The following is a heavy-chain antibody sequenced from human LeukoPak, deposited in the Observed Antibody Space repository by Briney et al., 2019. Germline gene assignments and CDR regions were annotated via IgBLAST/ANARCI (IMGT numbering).Heavy chain of an antibody. CDR2: ISYDGSNK. CDR3: ARDLVVGATDY. D-gene: IGHD1-26*01. CDR1: GFTFSSYA. V-gene: IGHV3-30-3*01. J-gene: IGHJ4*02. Sequence: GGSLRLSCAASGFTFSSYAMHWVRQAPGKGLEWVAVISYDGSNKYYTDSVKGRFTISRDNSKNTLYLQMNSLRAEDTAVYYCARDLVVGATDYWGQGTLVTVSS.